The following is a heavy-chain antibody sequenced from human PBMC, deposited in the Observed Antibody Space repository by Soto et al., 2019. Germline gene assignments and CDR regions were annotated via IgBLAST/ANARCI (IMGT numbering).Heavy chain of an antibody. CDR2: IYYSGTT. V-gene: IGHV4-59*12. CDR1: GGSINSYY. Sequence: SESLSLTCSVSGGSINSYYWSWIRQSPGKGLDWIAYIYYSGTTNYNPSLKSRVTISIDTSKNQFSLTLKSVTAADTAVYYCTRDAPLWFGELSQWGHGTLVTASS. CDR3: TRDAPLWFGELSQ. J-gene: IGHJ4*01. D-gene: IGHD3-10*01.